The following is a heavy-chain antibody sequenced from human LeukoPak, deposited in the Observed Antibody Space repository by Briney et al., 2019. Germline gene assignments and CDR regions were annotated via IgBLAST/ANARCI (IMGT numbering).Heavy chain of an antibody. J-gene: IGHJ4*02. Sequence: ASVKVSCKASGYTFTNYAMNWVRQAPGQGLEWMGWIHPSTGNPTYAQGFTGRFVFSLDTSVSATYLQISSLKAEDTAVYYCARAYQRLGELSLPNYWGQGTLVTVSS. V-gene: IGHV7-4-1*02. CDR3: ARAYQRLGELSLPNY. CDR1: GYTFTNYA. D-gene: IGHD3-16*02. CDR2: IHPSTGNP.